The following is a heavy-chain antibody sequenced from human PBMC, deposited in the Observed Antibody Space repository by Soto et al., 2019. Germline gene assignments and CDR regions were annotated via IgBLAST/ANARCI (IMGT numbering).Heavy chain of an antibody. Sequence: QVQLVQSGAEVRRPGSSVRVSCKASGGTFSSSTISWVRQAPGQGLEWVGGITPIFGKANYAQKFQGRVTITADESTSTAYMELSSLRSEDTALYFCARGWGSDSTTYYYAYWGPGTSVTVSS. CDR3: ARGWGSDSTTYYYAY. J-gene: IGHJ1*01. V-gene: IGHV1-69*01. D-gene: IGHD3-22*01. CDR1: GGTFSSST. CDR2: ITPIFGKA.